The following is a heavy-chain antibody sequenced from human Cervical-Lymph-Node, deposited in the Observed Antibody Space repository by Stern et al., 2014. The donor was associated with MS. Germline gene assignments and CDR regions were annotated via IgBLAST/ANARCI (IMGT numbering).Heavy chain of an antibody. CDR2: LNPSSGAT. CDR1: GYIFTAYY. D-gene: IGHD4-17*01. CDR3: ARSITVTPLDF. Sequence: QVQLVQSGAEVKKPGASVKVSCMASGYIFTAYYIHWVRQAPGTGLVWMGRLNPSSGATDLAQTFQGRVTMTRDTSITTAYMELTRLTSDDTAVYFCARSITVTPLDFWGQGTLVAVSP. V-gene: IGHV1-2*06. J-gene: IGHJ4*02.